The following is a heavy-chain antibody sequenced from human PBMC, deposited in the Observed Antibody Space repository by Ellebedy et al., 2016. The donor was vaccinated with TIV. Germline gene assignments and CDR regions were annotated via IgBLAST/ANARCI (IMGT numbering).Heavy chain of an antibody. CDR1: GFTVSSNY. V-gene: IGHV3-66*01. CDR2: IYSGGST. Sequence: GESLKISCAASGFTVSSNYMSWVRQAPGKGLEWVSVIYSGGSTYYADSVKGRFTISRDNSKNTLYLQMNSLRAEDTAVYYCARVVYCGGDCSYVYYFDYWGQGTLVTVSS. J-gene: IGHJ4*02. CDR3: ARVVYCGGDCSYVYYFDY. D-gene: IGHD2-21*02.